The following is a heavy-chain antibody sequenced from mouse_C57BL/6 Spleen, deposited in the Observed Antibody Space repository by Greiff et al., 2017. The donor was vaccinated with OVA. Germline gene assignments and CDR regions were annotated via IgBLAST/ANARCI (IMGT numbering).Heavy chain of an antibody. Sequence: EVQRVESGGGLVQPGGSLSLSCAASGFTFTDYYMSWVRQPPGKALEWLGFIRNKANGYTTEYSASVKGRFTISRDNSQSILYLQMNALRAEDSATYYCARYELGYAMDYWGQGTSVTVSS. CDR1: GFTFTDYY. CDR3: ARYELGYAMDY. CDR2: IRNKANGYTT. V-gene: IGHV7-3*01. D-gene: IGHD4-1*01. J-gene: IGHJ4*01.